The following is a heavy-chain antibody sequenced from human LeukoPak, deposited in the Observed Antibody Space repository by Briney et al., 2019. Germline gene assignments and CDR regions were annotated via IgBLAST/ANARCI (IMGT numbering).Heavy chain of an antibody. CDR1: GFTFSSYV. CDR3: AKMKVGGPPLTTRTYGMDV. J-gene: IGHJ6*02. D-gene: IGHD2-15*01. Sequence: GRSLRLSCAASGFTFSSYVMTWVRQAPGKGLEWVSDISGSGNNAYYADSVKGRFTISRDNSKNTLYLQMNSLRAEDTAVYYCAKMKVGGPPLTTRTYGMDVWGQGTTVTVSS. V-gene: IGHV3-23*01. CDR2: ISGSGNNA.